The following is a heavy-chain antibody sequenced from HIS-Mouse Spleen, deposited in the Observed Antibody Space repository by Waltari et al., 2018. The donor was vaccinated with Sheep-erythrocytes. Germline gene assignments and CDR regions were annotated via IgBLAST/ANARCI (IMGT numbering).Heavy chain of an antibody. D-gene: IGHD6-19*01. J-gene: IGHJ3*02. CDR2: INHSGST. V-gene: IGHV4-34*01. Sequence: QVQLQQWGAGLLKPSETLSLTCAVYRGSFSGYYWSWIRQPPGKGLEWIGEINHSGSTNYNPSLKSRVTISVDTSKNQFSLKLSSVTAADTAVYYCALSVDLAGAFDIWGQGTMVTVSS. CDR1: RGSFSGYY. CDR3: ALSVDLAGAFDI.